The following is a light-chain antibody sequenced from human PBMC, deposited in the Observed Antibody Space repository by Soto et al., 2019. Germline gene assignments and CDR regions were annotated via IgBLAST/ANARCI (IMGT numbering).Light chain of an antibody. J-gene: IGKJ4*02. Sequence: IQLTQSPSSLSASVGDRVTITCRASQAINSYLAWYQQEPGKAPKLPIYGGSTLQTGVPSRFSGSGSGTDFALTISSLQSEDFATYYGQHLNAFPLTFGGRTKVEI. CDR1: QAINSY. CDR3: QHLNAFPLT. V-gene: IGKV1-9*01. CDR2: GGS.